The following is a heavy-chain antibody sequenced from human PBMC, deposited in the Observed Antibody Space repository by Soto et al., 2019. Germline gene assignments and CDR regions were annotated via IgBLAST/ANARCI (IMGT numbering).Heavy chain of an antibody. CDR2: INRSRST. CDR3: AIGCVGTGSHYFRL. V-gene: IGHV4-34*01. Sequence: QVQLQQWGAGLLKPSETLSLTCAVYGESFSGYYWSWIRQPPGKGLEWIGEINRSRSTNHNPSLKSRVTISVDTSKKQFSLKLTSVTAADTAVYYCAIGCVGTGSHYFRLWGQGTLVTVSS. J-gene: IGHJ4*02. CDR1: GESFSGYY. D-gene: IGHD3-9*01.